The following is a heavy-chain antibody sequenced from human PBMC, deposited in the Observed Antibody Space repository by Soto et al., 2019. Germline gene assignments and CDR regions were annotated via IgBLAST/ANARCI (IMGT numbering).Heavy chain of an antibody. V-gene: IGHV3-48*01. CDR1: GFTFSTYS. Sequence: GGSLRLSCAASGFTFSTYSMNWVRQAPGKGLEWVLYISISSSTIYYADSVKGRFTISRDNAKNSLYLQMNSLRAEDTSVYYCARDSYDSSGYSALGDYWGQGTLVTVSS. J-gene: IGHJ4*02. D-gene: IGHD3-22*01. CDR3: ARDSYDSSGYSALGDY. CDR2: ISISSSTI.